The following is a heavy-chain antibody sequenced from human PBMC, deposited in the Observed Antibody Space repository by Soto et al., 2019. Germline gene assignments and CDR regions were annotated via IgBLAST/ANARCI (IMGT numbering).Heavy chain of an antibody. CDR2: IYPGDSDT. D-gene: IGHD1-1*01. CDR1: GYSFTSYW. J-gene: IGHJ4*02. CDR3: ARLGVEMATTTHFDY. Sequence: GASLKISCQGSGYSFTSYWIGWVRQMPGKGLEWMGIIYPGDSDTRYSPSFQGQVTISADKSISTTYLQWSSLKASDTAMYYCARLGVEMATTTHFDYWGQGTLVTVSS. V-gene: IGHV5-51*01.